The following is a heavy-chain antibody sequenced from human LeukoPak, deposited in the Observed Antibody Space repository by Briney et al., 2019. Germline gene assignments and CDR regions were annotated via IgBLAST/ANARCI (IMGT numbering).Heavy chain of an antibody. V-gene: IGHV4-39*07. CDR1: GGSISSSSYY. J-gene: IGHJ4*02. CDR3: ARLDCGGDCYPDY. CDR2: IYYSGST. D-gene: IGHD2-21*02. Sequence: PSETLSLTCTVSGGSISSSSYYWGWIRQPPGKGLEWIGSIYYSGSTYYNPSLKSRVTISVDTSKNQFSLKLSSVTAADTAVYYCARLDCGGDCYPDYWGQGTLVTVSS.